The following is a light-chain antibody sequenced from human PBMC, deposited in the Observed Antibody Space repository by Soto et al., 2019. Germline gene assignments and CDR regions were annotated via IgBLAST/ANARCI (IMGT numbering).Light chain of an antibody. Sequence: ALTQPASVSGPPGQSITISCTGTSSDVGGYNYVSWYQQHPGKAPKLMIYDVSNRPSGVSNRFSGSKSGNTASLTISGLQAEDEADYYCSSYTSSSTLVVFGGGTKLTVL. CDR2: DVS. V-gene: IGLV2-14*01. CDR3: SSYTSSSTLVV. CDR1: SSDVGGYNY. J-gene: IGLJ2*01.